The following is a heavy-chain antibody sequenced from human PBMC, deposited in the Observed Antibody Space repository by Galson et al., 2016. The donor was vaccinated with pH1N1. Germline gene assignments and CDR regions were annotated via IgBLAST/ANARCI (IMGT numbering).Heavy chain of an antibody. J-gene: IGHJ4*02. V-gene: IGHV3-48*01. CDR1: GFTFSTYS. CDR2: ISGGSGTI. CDR3: ARVQIYSDSHYMDV. D-gene: IGHD3-22*01. Sequence: SLRLSCAASGFTFSTYSMNWVRQAPGKALEWLSYISGGSGTIYYADSVKGRFTISRDNAKNSLYLQTNSLRAEDTAVYYCARVQIYSDSHYMDVWGQGTLVTVSS.